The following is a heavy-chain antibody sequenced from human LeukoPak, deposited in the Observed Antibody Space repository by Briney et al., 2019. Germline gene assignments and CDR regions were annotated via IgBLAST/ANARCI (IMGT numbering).Heavy chain of an antibody. Sequence: ASVKVSCKASGYTFTSYGISWVRQAPGQGLEWMGSISPYNGNTKYAENLQGRVIMTTDTSTRTAYMELRSLRSDDTAVFYCARDQYDSVWGSYRPYFDYWGQGTLVTASS. V-gene: IGHV1-18*04. CDR2: ISPYNGNT. CDR1: GYTFTSYG. D-gene: IGHD3-16*02. J-gene: IGHJ4*02. CDR3: ARDQYDSVWGSYRPYFDY.